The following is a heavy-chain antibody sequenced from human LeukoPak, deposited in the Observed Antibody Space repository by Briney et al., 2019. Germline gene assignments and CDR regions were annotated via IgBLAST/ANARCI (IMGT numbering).Heavy chain of an antibody. CDR2: IHYSGST. V-gene: IGHV4-59*01. CDR3: ARTTEGGYTYGYFYYYYMDV. D-gene: IGHD5-18*01. CDR1: GGSINSYY. Sequence: SGPTLVKPSETLSLTCTVSGGSINSYYWSWIRQPPGKGLEWIGYIHYSGSTNYNPSLKSRVTISVDTSKNHFSLKLSSVTAADTAVYYCARTTEGGYTYGYFYYYYMDVWGKGTTVTISS. J-gene: IGHJ6*03.